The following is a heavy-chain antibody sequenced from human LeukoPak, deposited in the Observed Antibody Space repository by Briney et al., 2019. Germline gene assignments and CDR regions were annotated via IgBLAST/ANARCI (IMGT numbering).Heavy chain of an antibody. D-gene: IGHD6-13*01. V-gene: IGHV4-39*01. Sequence: SETLSLTCTVSGGSISSSSYYWGWIRQPPGKGLEWIGSIYYSGSTYYNPSLKSRVTISVDTSKNQFSLKLSSVTAADTAVYYCARQGKTQQQLVTRRGQGTLVTVSS. CDR3: ARQGKTQQQLVTR. J-gene: IGHJ4*02. CDR2: IYYSGST. CDR1: GGSISSSSYY.